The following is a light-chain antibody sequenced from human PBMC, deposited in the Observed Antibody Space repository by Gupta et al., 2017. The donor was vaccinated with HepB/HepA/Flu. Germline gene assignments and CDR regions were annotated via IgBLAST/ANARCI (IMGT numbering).Light chain of an antibody. CDR2: DTS. Sequence: QAVVTQEASLTVSPGGTVTLTCGSSTGAVTSGHYPYWFQQKPGQAPRTLIYDTSNKHSWTPARFSGSLLGGQAALTLSGAQPEDEAEYYCSLSDSGGRRVVFGGGTKLTV. CDR3: SLSDSGGRRVV. CDR1: TGAVTSGHY. J-gene: IGLJ2*01. V-gene: IGLV7-46*01.